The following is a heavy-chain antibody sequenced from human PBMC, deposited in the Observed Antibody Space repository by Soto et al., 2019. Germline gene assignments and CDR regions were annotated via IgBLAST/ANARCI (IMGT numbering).Heavy chain of an antibody. CDR1: GGSFSGYY. J-gene: IGHJ5*02. CDR3: AGVXIFGVFIATPRPNWFDP. CDR2: INHSGST. V-gene: IGHV4-34*01. Sequence: PSETLSLTCAVYGGSFSGYYWSWIRQPPGKGLERIGEINHSGSTNYNPSLKSRVTISVDTSKNQFSLKLSSVTAADTAVYYCAGVXIFGVFIATPRPNWFDPWGQGTLVTVSS. D-gene: IGHD3-3*01.